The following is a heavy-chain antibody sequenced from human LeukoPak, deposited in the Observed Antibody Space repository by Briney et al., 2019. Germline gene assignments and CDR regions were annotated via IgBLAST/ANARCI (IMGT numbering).Heavy chain of an antibody. D-gene: IGHD6-6*01. CDR1: GYSISSGYY. Sequence: SETLSLTCAVSGYSISSGYYWGWIRQPPGKGLEWIGSIYHSGSTYHNPSLKSRVTISVDTSKNQFSLKLSSVTAADTAVYYCASLEYSSSAGGYWGQGTLVTVSS. CDR3: ASLEYSSSAGGY. J-gene: IGHJ4*02. V-gene: IGHV4-38-2*01. CDR2: IYHSGST.